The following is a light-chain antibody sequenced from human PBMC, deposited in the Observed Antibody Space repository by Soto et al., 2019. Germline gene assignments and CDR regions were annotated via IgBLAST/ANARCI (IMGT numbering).Light chain of an antibody. CDR3: QQYDSYSWT. V-gene: IGKV1-5*03. Sequence: DIQMTQSPSTLSASVGDRVTITCRASQSFSTWLAWFQQKPGKAPKLLIYRASFLETGIPSRFSGSGSGTEFTLTISSLQADDFATYYCQQYDSYSWTFGQGTKVEIK. J-gene: IGKJ1*01. CDR1: QSFSTW. CDR2: RAS.